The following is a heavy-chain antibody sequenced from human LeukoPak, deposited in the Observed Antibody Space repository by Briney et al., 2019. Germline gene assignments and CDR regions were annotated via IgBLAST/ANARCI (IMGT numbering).Heavy chain of an antibody. CDR2: IYYSQST. CDR1: GGSISSSSYY. V-gene: IGHV4-39*07. CDR3: ARDAHQLGGYYYYYMDV. Sequence: SETLSLTCTVSGGSISSSSYYWGWIRQPPGKGLEWIGSIYYSQSTYYNPSLKSRVTISLDPSKNPLSLKLSSVTAADAAVYYCARDAHQLGGYYYYYMDVWGKGTTVTVSS. J-gene: IGHJ6*03. D-gene: IGHD2-2*01.